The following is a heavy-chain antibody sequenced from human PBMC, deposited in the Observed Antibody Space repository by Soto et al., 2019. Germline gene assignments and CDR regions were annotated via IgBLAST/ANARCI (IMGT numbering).Heavy chain of an antibody. D-gene: IGHD2-8*01. CDR2: IIPILGIA. J-gene: IGHJ4*02. Sequence: QVQLVQSGAEVKKPGSSVKVSCKASGGTFSSYTISWVRQAPGQGLEWMGRIIPILGIANYAQKFQGRVTITADKPTSTAYMELSSLRSEDTAVYYCASGYGTNEIDYWGQGTLVTVSS. V-gene: IGHV1-69*02. CDR1: GGTFSSYT. CDR3: ASGYGTNEIDY.